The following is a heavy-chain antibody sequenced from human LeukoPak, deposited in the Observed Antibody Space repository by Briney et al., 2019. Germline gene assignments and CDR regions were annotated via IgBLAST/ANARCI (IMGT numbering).Heavy chain of an antibody. CDR2: IKPNSGDT. D-gene: IGHD5-18*01. V-gene: IGHV1-2*02. CDR1: GYTFTGYY. Sequence: ASVKVSCKASGYTFTGYYMHWVRQAPGQGLEWMGWIKPNSGDTRSAQKFQGRVTMTRDTSISTAYMELSRLRSDDTAVYYCARGCSREGYSYGTFSHYYYYYMDVWGKGTTVTVSS. J-gene: IGHJ6*03. CDR3: ARGCSREGYSYGTFSHYYYYYMDV.